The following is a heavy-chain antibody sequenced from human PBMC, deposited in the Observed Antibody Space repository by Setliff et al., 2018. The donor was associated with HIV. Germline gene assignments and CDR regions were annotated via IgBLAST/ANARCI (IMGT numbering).Heavy chain of an antibody. J-gene: IGHJ4*02. CDR2: MNPNSGNT. Sequence: GASVKVSCKASGYTFTNYDINWVRQAPGQGLEWMGWMNPNSGNTGYAQKFQGRVTITADRSIDIAYMKLSSLTSEDTAMYFCAWGTQRPIDSWGQGTLVTVSS. CDR1: GYTFTNYD. D-gene: IGHD3-16*01. V-gene: IGHV1-8*02. CDR3: AWGTQRPIDS.